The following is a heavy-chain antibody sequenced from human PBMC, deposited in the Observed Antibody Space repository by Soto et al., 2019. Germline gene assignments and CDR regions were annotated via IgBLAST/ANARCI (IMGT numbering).Heavy chain of an antibody. CDR1: GGSISSGGYS. V-gene: IGHV4-30-2*01. Sequence: NPSETLSLTCAVSGGSISSGGYSWSWIRQPPGKGLEWIGYIYHSGSTYYNPSLKSPVTISVDRSKNQFSLKLSSVTAADTAVYYCARAGGGSIKGYCSSTSCLYYYGMDVWGQGTTVTVSS. D-gene: IGHD2-2*01. CDR2: IYHSGST. CDR3: ARAGGGSIKGYCSSTSCLYYYGMDV. J-gene: IGHJ6*02.